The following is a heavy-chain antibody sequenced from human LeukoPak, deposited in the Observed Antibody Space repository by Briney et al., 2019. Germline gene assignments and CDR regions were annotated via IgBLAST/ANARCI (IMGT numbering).Heavy chain of an antibody. CDR2: IYHSGST. V-gene: IGHV4-38-2*01. J-gene: IGHJ3*02. CDR1: GYSISSGYY. CDR3: ARRGAFDI. Sequence: SETLSLTCAVSGYSISSGYYRGWIRQPPGKGLEWIGSIYHSGSTYYNPSLKSRVTISVDTSKNQFSLKLSSVTAADTAVYYCARRGAFDIWGQGTMVTVSS. D-gene: IGHD3-10*01.